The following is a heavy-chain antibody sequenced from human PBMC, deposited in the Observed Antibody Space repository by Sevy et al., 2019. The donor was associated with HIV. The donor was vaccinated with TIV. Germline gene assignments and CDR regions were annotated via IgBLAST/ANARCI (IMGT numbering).Heavy chain of an antibody. Sequence: GGSLRLSCAASGFTFSSYSMNWVRQAPGKGLEWVSYISSSSSTIYYANSVKGRFTISRDNAKNSLYLQMNSLRDEDTAVYYCARDPDVDTAMVVDYWGQGTLVTVSS. CDR3: ARDPDVDTAMVVDY. D-gene: IGHD5-18*01. CDR2: ISSSSSTI. CDR1: GFTFSSYS. J-gene: IGHJ4*02. V-gene: IGHV3-48*02.